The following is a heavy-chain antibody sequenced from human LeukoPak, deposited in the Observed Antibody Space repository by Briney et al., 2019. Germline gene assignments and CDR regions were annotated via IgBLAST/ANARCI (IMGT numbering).Heavy chain of an antibody. V-gene: IGHV7-4-1*02. D-gene: IGHD1-26*01. CDR1: GYTFTSYA. CDR3: ARDLYSGSRTPPNWFDP. CDR2: INTNTGNP. J-gene: IGHJ5*02. Sequence: VASVKVSCKASGYTFTSYAMNWVRQAPGQGLERMGWINTNTGNPTYAQGFTGRFVFSLDTSVSTAYLQISSLKAEDTAVYYCARDLYSGSRTPPNWFDPWGQGTLVTVSS.